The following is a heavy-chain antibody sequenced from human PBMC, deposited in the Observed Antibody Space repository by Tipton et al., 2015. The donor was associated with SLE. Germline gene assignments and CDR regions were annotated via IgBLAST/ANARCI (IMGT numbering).Heavy chain of an antibody. CDR1: GFTFSSYA. V-gene: IGHV3-23*03. D-gene: IGHD2-2*01. CDR2: IYRDGGST. Sequence: SLRLSCAASGFTFSSYAMAWVRQAPGKGLEWVSLIYRDGGSTYYADSVKGRFTISRDNSKNTLYLQMNSLRAEDTAMYYCAGRFCSETTCSLDYWGQGTLVTVSS. CDR3: AGRFCSETTCSLDY. J-gene: IGHJ4*02.